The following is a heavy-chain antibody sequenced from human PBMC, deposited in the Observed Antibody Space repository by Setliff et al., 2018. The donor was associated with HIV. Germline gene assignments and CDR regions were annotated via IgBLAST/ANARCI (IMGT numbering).Heavy chain of an antibody. V-gene: IGHV4-59*11. CDR1: GGSISSHY. Sequence: TSETLSLTCTVSGGSISSHYWSWIRQPPGKGLEWIGYIYYSGSTNHNPSLKSRVTISVDTSKNQFSLKLSSVTAADTAVYYCARDGPLEGSYRYYYYYMDVWGKGTTVTVSS. CDR3: ARDGPLEGSYRYYYYYMDV. J-gene: IGHJ6*03. CDR2: IYYSGST. D-gene: IGHD3-10*01.